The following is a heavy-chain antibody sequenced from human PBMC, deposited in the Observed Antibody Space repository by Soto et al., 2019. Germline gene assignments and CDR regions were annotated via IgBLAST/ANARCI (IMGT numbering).Heavy chain of an antibody. D-gene: IGHD4-4*01. J-gene: IGHJ6*02. CDR2: ISSSSSYI. Sequence: EVQLVESGGGLVKPGGSLRLSCAASGFTFSSYSMNWVRQAPGKGLEWVSSISSSSSYIYYADSVKGRFTISRDNAKNSLYLQMNSLRAEDTAVYYCARGRYSNYHYYYGMDVWGQGTTVTVSS. CDR1: GFTFSSYS. V-gene: IGHV3-21*01. CDR3: ARGRYSNYHYYYGMDV.